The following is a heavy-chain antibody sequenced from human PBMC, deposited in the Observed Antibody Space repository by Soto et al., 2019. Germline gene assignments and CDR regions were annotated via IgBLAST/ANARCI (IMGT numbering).Heavy chain of an antibody. CDR1: GFTFSSYA. Sequence: QVQLVESGGGVVQPGRSLRLSCAASGFTFSSYAMHWVRQAPGKGLEWVAVISYDGSNKYYADSVKGRFTISRDNSKTERYLEVNSLRAEDTAVYYCARPLWRNDYTWGYFDLWRRGTLVTASA. J-gene: IGHJ2*01. D-gene: IGHD4-4*01. CDR3: ARPLWRNDYTWGYFDL. CDR2: ISYDGSNK. V-gene: IGHV3-30-3*01.